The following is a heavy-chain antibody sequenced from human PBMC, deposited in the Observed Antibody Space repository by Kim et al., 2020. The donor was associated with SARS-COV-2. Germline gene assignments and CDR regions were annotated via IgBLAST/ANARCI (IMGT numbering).Heavy chain of an antibody. D-gene: IGHD6-13*01. CDR2: INHSGST. J-gene: IGHJ5*02. Sequence: SETLSLTCAVYGGSFSGYYWSWIRQPPGKGLEWIGEINHSGSTNYNPSLKSRVTISVDTSKNQFSLKLSSVTAADTAVYYCARLRYSSSWRGFRWFDPWGQGTLVTVSS. CDR3: ARLRYSSSWRGFRWFDP. CDR1: GGSFSGYY. V-gene: IGHV4-34*01.